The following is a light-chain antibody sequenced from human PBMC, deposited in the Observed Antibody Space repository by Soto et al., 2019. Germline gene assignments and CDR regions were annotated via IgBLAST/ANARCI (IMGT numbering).Light chain of an antibody. J-gene: IGKJ1*01. CDR3: QQYGSSGT. CDR1: QSVSSSY. Sequence: EIVLTQSPGTLSLSPGERATLSCRASQSVSSSYLAWYQQKPGQAPRLPIYGASSRATGIPDRFSGSGSGTDFTLTISRLEPEDFAVYYCQQYGSSGTFGQGTKVDIK. V-gene: IGKV3-20*01. CDR2: GAS.